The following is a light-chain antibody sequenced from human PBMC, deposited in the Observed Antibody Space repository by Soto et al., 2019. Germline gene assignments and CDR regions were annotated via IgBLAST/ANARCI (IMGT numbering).Light chain of an antibody. CDR2: GAS. V-gene: IGKV1-39*01. J-gene: IGKJ5*01. Sequence: DVQMTQSPSSLSASVGDRVTITCRASQIIVNYLNRYLQKPGKAPNLLIYGASTLQTGVPSRFSGSGSGTDFTPTIRSLQPEDFATYYSQQSYSTPITFGQGTPLDI. CDR3: QQSYSTPIT. CDR1: QIIVNY.